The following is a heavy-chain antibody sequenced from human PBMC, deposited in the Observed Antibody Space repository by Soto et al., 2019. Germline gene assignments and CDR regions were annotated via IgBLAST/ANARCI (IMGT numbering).Heavy chain of an antibody. CDR3: XXXXXXXXXXV. CDR2: IYHIGSA. Sequence: QVRLQESVPGLVKPSGTLSLTCAVSGGSISSSNWWSWVRQPPGKGLEWIGEIYHIGSANYNPSLKSRVTISVDKSKNQFSLKVSSVTAAXXXXXXXXXXXXXXXXXVWGQGTTVTVSS. CDR1: GGSISSSNW. J-gene: IGHJ6*02. V-gene: IGHV4-4*02.